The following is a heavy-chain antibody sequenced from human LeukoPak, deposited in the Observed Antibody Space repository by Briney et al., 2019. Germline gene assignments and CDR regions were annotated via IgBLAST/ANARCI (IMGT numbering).Heavy chain of an antibody. CDR2: ISNTAGST. V-gene: IGHV3-21*01. CDR1: GFTFTRYG. CDR3: ARAPHPYCSGGNCIYFDY. J-gene: IGHJ4*02. D-gene: IGHD2-15*01. Sequence: GGSLRLSCAASGFTFTRYGMSWVRQAPGKGLEWVSSISNTAGSTYYADSVKGRFTLSRDNAKKSLHLQMNSLRAEDTAVYYCARAPHPYCSGGNCIYFDYWGQGTLVTVSS.